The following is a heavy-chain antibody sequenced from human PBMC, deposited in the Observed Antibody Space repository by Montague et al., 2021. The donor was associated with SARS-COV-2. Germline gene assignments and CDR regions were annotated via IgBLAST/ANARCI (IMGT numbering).Heavy chain of an antibody. CDR3: ARIYGGLLISHDAFDX. CDR1: GFSLNTGGMS. CDR2: IDWDDDK. J-gene: IGHJ3*02. Sequence: PALVKPTQTLTLTCTFSGFSLNTGGMSVGWIRQPPGKALEWLARIDWDDDKYYITSLKTRLTISKDTSKNQVVLTMTNMDPVDTATYYCARIYGGLLISHDAFDXWGQGTMVTVSS. D-gene: IGHD2/OR15-2a*01. V-gene: IGHV2-70*11.